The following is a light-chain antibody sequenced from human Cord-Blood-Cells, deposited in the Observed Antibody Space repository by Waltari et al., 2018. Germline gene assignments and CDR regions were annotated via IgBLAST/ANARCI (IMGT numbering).Light chain of an antibody. CDR1: SRDVGGYNY. Sequence: QSALTQPASVSGSPGQSITISCTGTSRDVGGYNYVSGYQQPPGKAPKLMIYDVSNRPSGVSNRFSGSKSGNTASLTISGLQAEDEADYYCSSYTSSSTWVFGGGTKLTVL. J-gene: IGLJ3*02. CDR3: SSYTSSSTWV. CDR2: DVS. V-gene: IGLV2-14*03.